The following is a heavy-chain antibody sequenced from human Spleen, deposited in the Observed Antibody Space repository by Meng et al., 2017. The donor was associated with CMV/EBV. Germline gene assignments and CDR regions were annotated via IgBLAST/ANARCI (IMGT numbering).Heavy chain of an antibody. CDR1: GFTFSSYT. Sequence: GESLKISCAASGFTFSSYTMSWVRQAPGKGLEWVSAISGSGGSTYYADSVKGRFTISRDNSKNTLYLQMNSLRAEDTAVYYCAKAGQNDYWGQGTLVTVSS. V-gene: IGHV3-23*01. CDR3: AKAGQNDY. CDR2: ISGSGGST. J-gene: IGHJ4*02. D-gene: IGHD3-10*01.